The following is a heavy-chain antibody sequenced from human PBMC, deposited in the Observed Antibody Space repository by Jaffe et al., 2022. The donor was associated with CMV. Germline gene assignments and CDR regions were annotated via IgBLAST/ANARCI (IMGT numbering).Heavy chain of an antibody. D-gene: IGHD6-19*01. CDR2: VYYSGTT. CDR1: GASINSNTYY. J-gene: IGHJ4*02. CDR3: ARQTRLAVTGVSAGN. V-gene: IGHV4-39*01. Sequence: QLQLQESGPSLVKPSETLSVTCTVSGASINSNTYYWGWIRQPPGKGLEWIGSVYYSGTTYYNPSLKSRVTISVDMSKNQFSLTLTSVTAADTSVYFCARQTRLAVTGVSAGNWGQGTLIIVSS.